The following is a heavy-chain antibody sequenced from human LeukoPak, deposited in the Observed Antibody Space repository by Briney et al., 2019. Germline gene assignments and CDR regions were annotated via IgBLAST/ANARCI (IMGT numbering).Heavy chain of an antibody. CDR3: ARAPLYHYDSSGYLFDY. CDR1: GGSISSYY. J-gene: IGHJ4*02. D-gene: IGHD3-22*01. V-gene: IGHV4-59*01. CDR2: IYYSGST. Sequence: KTSETLSLTCTVSGGSISSYYWSWIRQPPGKGLEWIGYIYYSGSTNYNPSLKSRVTISVDTSKNQFSLKLSSVTAADTAVYYCARAPLYHYDSSGYLFDYWGQGTLVTVSS.